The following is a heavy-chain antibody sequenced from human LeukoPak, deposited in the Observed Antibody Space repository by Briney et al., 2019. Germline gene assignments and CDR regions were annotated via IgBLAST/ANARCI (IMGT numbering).Heavy chain of an antibody. D-gene: IGHD2/OR15-2a*01. V-gene: IGHV1-69*05. CDR1: GGTFSSYA. CDR2: IIHIFGTA. Sequence: SVKVSCKASGGTFSSYAFSWVRQAPGQGLEWMGGIIHIFGTANYARKFRGRVTITTEEYTSTASMELNSMTAEETAGYVLARESTLFYFDFWGQGTLVTVSS. CDR3: ARESTLFYFDF. J-gene: IGHJ4*02.